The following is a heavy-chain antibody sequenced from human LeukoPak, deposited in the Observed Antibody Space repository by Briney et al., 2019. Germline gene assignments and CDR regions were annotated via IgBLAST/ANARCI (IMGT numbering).Heavy chain of an antibody. CDR2: ISYDGSNK. CDR1: GFTFSSYA. CDR3: ARAGAVAETGYYYYMDV. D-gene: IGHD6-19*01. V-gene: IGHV3-30*04. Sequence: GRSLRLSCAASGFTFSSYAMHWVRQAPGKGLEWVAVISYDGSNKYYADSVKGRFTISRDNSKNTLYLQMNSLRAEDTAVYYCARAGAVAETGYYYYMDVWGKGTTVTISS. J-gene: IGHJ6*03.